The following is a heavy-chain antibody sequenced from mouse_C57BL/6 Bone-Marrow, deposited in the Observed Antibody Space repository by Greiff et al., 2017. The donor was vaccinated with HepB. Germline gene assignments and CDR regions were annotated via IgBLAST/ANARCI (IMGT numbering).Heavy chain of an antibody. Sequence: VQLQQSGAELVRPGASVKLSCTASGFNIKDDYMHWVKQRPEQGLEWIGWIDPENGDTEYASKFQGKATITADTSSNTAYLQLSSLTSEDTAVYYCTAYYYGSSYGLFAYWGQGTLVTVSA. J-gene: IGHJ3*01. CDR2: IDPENGDT. CDR1: GFNIKDDY. CDR3: TAYYYGSSYGLFAY. V-gene: IGHV14-4*01. D-gene: IGHD1-1*01.